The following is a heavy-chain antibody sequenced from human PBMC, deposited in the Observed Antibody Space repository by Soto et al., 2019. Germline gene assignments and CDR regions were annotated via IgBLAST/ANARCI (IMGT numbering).Heavy chain of an antibody. CDR2: ISGRGGNT. J-gene: IGHJ5*02. D-gene: IGHD3-3*01. CDR3: AKGSVGIFGVVHNWFDP. V-gene: IGHV3-23*01. Sequence: EVQLLESGGGLVQPGGSLRLSCAASGFRFSTHAVSWVRQAPGKGLEWVSAISGRGGNTYYADSVKGRFTISRDNSKNTLFLQMNSLRADDTAVYYCAKGSVGIFGVVHNWFDPWGQGTLVIVSS. CDR1: GFRFSTHA.